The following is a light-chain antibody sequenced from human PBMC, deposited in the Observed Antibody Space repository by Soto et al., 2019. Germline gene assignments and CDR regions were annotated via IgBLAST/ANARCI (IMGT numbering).Light chain of an antibody. CDR2: DAS. CDR3: QQRSNWPWT. CDR1: QSVSSY. Sequence: EIVLTQSPATLSLSPGERATLSCRASQSVSSYLAWYQQKPGKAPRLLIYDASNRATGIPARFGGSGSGTDFTLTISSLEPEDVAVYYCQQRSNWPWTFGQGTKVEIK. J-gene: IGKJ1*01. V-gene: IGKV3-11*01.